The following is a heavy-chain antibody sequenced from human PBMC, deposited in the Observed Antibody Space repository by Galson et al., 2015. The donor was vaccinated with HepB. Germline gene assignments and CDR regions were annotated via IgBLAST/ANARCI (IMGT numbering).Heavy chain of an antibody. J-gene: IGHJ4*02. CDR1: GFTFSSYA. CDR2: ISYDGSNK. D-gene: IGHD3-3*01. V-gene: IGHV3-30-3*01. CDR3: ARAFTPIFWSGYYSGYFDY. Sequence: SLRLSCAASGFTFSSYAMHWVRQAPGKGLEWVAVISYDGSNKYYADSVKGRFTISRDNSKNTLYLQMNSLRAEDTAVYYCARAFTPIFWSGYYSGYFDYWGQGTLVTVSS.